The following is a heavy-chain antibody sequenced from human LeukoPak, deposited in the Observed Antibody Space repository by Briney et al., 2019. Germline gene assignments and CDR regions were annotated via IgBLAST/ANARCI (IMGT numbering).Heavy chain of an antibody. Sequence: TGGSLRLSCAGSGFSFSSFAMAWVRQAPGQGLEWISAVHGNGDRTYHADSVKGRFTVSRDNSKNMVYLQLNNLRVEDTAIYYCAKDQGNDYGDQLHYWGQGDPVIVSS. CDR2: VHGNGDRT. CDR1: GFSFSSFA. V-gene: IGHV3-23*01. J-gene: IGHJ4*02. D-gene: IGHD4-17*01. CDR3: AKDQGNDYGDQLHY.